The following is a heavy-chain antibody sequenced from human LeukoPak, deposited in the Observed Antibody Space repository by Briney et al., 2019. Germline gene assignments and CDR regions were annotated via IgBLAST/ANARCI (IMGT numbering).Heavy chain of an antibody. J-gene: IGHJ3*02. CDR2: IYTSGST. CDR1: GGSISSYY. V-gene: IGHV4-4*07. CDR3: ARVLGYCSGGSCYPDAFDI. Sequence: SETLSLTCTVSGGSISSYYWSWIRQPAGKGLEWIGRIYTSGSTNYNPSLKSRVTMSVDTSKNQFSLKLSSVTAADTAVYYCARVLGYCSGGSCYPDAFDIWGQGTMVTVSS. D-gene: IGHD2-15*01.